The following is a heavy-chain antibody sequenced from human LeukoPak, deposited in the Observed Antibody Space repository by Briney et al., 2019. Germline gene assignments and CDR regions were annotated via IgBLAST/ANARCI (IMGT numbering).Heavy chain of an antibody. J-gene: IGHJ4*02. CDR1: GYTFTSYG. CDR3: ARDRDKSRYSSQDFDY. V-gene: IGHV1-18*01. D-gene: IGHD6-13*01. Sequence: ASVKVSCKASGYTFTSYGISWVRQAPGQGLEWMGWISAYNGNTNYAQKLQGRVTMTTDTSTSTAYMELGSLRSDDTAVYYCARDRDKSRYSSQDFDYWGQGTLVTVSS. CDR2: ISAYNGNT.